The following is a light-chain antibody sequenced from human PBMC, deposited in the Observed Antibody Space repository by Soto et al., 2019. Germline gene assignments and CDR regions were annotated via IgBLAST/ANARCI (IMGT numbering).Light chain of an antibody. CDR3: CSYADTFWV. CDR1: SSDVGGYKL. V-gene: IGLV2-23*01. CDR2: EDT. Sequence: QSALTQPASVSGSPGQSITISCIGTSSDVGGYKLVSWYQQYPGKAPKLIIYEDTKRPSGVSNRFSGSKSGNTAYLTISGLQAEDEADYHCCSYADTFWVFGGGTKVTVL. J-gene: IGLJ3*02.